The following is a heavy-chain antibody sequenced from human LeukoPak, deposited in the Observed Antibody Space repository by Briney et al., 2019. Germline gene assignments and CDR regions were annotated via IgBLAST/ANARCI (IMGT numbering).Heavy chain of an antibody. D-gene: IGHD3-10*01. CDR2: IYSGGST. CDR1: GFTVSSNY. J-gene: IGHJ4*02. Sequence: GGSLRLSCAASGFTVSSNYMSWVRQAPGKGLEWVLVIYSGGSTYYADSVKGRFTISRDNSKNTLYLQMNSLRAEDTAVYYCAREQHYYGSGSYYSYYFDYWGQGTLVTVSS. V-gene: IGHV3-66*01. CDR3: AREQHYYGSGSYYSYYFDY.